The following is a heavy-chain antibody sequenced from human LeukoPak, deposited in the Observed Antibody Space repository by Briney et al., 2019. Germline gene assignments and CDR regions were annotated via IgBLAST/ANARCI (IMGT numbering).Heavy chain of an antibody. CDR3: AKASAMIVVVSKHFDY. CDR1: GFTFSRYA. J-gene: IGHJ4*02. CDR2: ISSSGGST. D-gene: IGHD3-22*01. V-gene: IGHV3-23*01. Sequence: GGSLRLSCAASGFTFSRYAMSWVRQAPGKGLEWVSAISSSGGSTYYADSVKGRLTISRDNSKSKLDLQMNSLRAEDTGVYYCAKASAMIVVVSKHFDYWGQGTLGTVSS.